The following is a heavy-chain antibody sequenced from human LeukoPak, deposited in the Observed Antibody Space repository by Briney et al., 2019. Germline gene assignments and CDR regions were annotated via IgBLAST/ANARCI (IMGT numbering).Heavy chain of an antibody. CDR2: IWYDGSNK. CDR3: ARGRDGYTSGLDY. D-gene: IGHD5-24*01. CDR1: GFTFSNNG. J-gene: IGHJ4*02. Sequence: GGSLRLSCAASGFTFSNNGMHWVRQAPGKGLEWVAVIWYDGSNKYYADSVKGRFTISRDNPKNTLYLQMNSLRAEDTAVYYCARGRDGYTSGLDYWGQGTLVTVSS. V-gene: IGHV3-33*01.